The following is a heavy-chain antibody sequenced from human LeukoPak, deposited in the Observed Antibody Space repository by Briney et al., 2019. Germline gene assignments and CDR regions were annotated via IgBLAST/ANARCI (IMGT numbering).Heavy chain of an antibody. CDR3: AAGIYSGAPEGGAFDI. V-gene: IGHV4-59*01. CDR2: MYYSGST. D-gene: IGHD1-26*01. J-gene: IGHJ3*02. Sequence: SETLSLTCAVSGGSISTYYWSWIRQPPGKGLEWMGYMYYSGSTNYNPSLKSRVTISVDTSKNQFSLKLSSVTAADTAVYYCAAGIYSGAPEGGAFDIWGQGTMVTVSS. CDR1: GGSISTYY.